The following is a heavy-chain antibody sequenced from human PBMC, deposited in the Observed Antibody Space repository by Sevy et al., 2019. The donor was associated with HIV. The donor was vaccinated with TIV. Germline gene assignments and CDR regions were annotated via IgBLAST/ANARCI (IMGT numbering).Heavy chain of an antibody. V-gene: IGHV3-30-3*01. CDR1: GFTFSSYA. CDR2: ISYDGSNK. D-gene: IGHD6-13*01. Sequence: GGSLRLSCAASGFTFSSYAMHWVRQAPGKGLEWVAVISYDGSNKYYADSGKGRFTISRDNSKNTLYLQMNSLRAEDTAMYYCARHGGEQQLVWYYFDYWGQGTLVTVSS. J-gene: IGHJ4*02. CDR3: ARHGGEQQLVWYYFDY.